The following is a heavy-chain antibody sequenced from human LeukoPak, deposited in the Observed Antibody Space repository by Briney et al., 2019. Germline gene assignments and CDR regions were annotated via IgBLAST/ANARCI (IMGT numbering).Heavy chain of an antibody. CDR2: IYSGGGT. CDR1: GFTVSSNY. J-gene: IGHJ3*02. Sequence: GGSLRLSCAASGFTVSSNYMSWVRQAPGKGLEWVSVIYSGGGTYYTDSVKGRFTISRDTSKSTLYLQMNCVRAVDTAVYYCARISLGAFYIWGRGTMVTVSS. D-gene: IGHD2/OR15-2a*01. V-gene: IGHV3-53*01. CDR3: ARISLGAFYI.